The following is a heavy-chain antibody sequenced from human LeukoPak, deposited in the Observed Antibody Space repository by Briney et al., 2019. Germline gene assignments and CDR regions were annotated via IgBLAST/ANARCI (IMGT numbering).Heavy chain of an antibody. J-gene: IGHJ3*02. D-gene: IGHD2-21*02. V-gene: IGHV4-59*01. CDR1: GASISSYY. CDR2: IYYSGSI. Sequence: SETLSLTCTVSGASISSYYWSWIRQPPGQGLEWIGYIYYSGSINYSPSLKSRVSISVDTSKNQFSLKLSSVTAADTAVYYCARGAYCAGDCYSYAHDAFDIWGQGTMVTVSS. CDR3: ARGAYCAGDCYSYAHDAFDI.